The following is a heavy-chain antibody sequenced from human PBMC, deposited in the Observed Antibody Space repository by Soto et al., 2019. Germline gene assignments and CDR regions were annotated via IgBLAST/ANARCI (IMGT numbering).Heavy chain of an antibody. CDR1: GGSISSGGYS. Sequence: SETLSLTCAVSGGSISSGGYSWSWIRQPPGKGLEWTGYIYHSGSTYYNPSLKSRVTISVDRSKNQFSLKLSSVTAADTAVYYCARVPGPWGQGTLVTSPQ. CDR2: IYHSGST. D-gene: IGHD7-27*01. J-gene: IGHJ5*02. CDR3: ARVPGP. V-gene: IGHV4-30-2*01.